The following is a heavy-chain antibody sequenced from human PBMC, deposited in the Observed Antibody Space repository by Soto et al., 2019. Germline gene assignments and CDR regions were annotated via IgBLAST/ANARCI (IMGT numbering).Heavy chain of an antibody. CDR2: IKSKTDGGTP. V-gene: IGHV3-15*07. Sequence: PGGSLRLSCAASGFTFNPAWVHWVRQAPGKGLEWVGRIKSKTDGGTPDFAAPVRGRFAISRDDSKSMVYLQMSSLKTEDTAVYYCTTDSNFTLKLVRLVYWGPGTLGTGSS. D-gene: IGHD3-22*01. CDR3: TTDSNFTLKLVRLVY. CDR1: GFTFNPAW. J-gene: IGHJ4*01.